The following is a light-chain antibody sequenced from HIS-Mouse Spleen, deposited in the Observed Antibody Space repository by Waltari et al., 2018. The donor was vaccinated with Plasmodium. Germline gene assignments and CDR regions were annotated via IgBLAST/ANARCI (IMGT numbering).Light chain of an antibody. J-gene: IGLJ3*02. CDR1: SDINVGSYN. CDR3: MIWPSNASGV. Sequence: QPVLTQPPSSSASPGESARLTCTLPSDINVGSYNIYWYQQKPGRPPRYHLYYYSDSDKGQGSGVPSRFSGSKDASANTGILLISGLQSEDEADYYCMIWPSNASGVFGGGTKLTVL. CDR2: YYSDSDK. V-gene: IGLV5-37*01.